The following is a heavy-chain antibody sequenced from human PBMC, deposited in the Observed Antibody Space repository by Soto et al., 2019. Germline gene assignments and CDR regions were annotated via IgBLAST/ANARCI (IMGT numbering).Heavy chain of an antibody. V-gene: IGHV3-30*18. CDR3: AKDWEKVYYFDY. Sequence: QVQLVESGGGVVQPGRSLRLSCAASGFTFSSYGMHWVRQVPGKGLEWVAVISYDGSNKYYADSVKGRFTISRDNSKNTLYLQMNSLRAEDTAVYYCAKDWEKVYYFDYWGQGTLVTVSS. D-gene: IGHD1-26*01. CDR1: GFTFSSYG. J-gene: IGHJ4*02. CDR2: ISYDGSNK.